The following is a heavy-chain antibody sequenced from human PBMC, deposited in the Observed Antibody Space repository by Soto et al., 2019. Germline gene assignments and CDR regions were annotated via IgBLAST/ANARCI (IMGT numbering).Heavy chain of an antibody. CDR3: ARHRHPRGTVGATSPLDP. Sequence: GGSLRLSCAISGFSVSSNYLSWVRQAPGKGLEWVSVHYSGGSTYYADSVQSRFTISRDKSNNTLYLQMRRVRAEDTAVYFCARHRHPRGTVGATSPLDPWGQGTQVTVSS. D-gene: IGHD1-26*01. J-gene: IGHJ5*02. CDR2: HYSGGST. CDR1: GFSVSSNY. V-gene: IGHV3-53*01.